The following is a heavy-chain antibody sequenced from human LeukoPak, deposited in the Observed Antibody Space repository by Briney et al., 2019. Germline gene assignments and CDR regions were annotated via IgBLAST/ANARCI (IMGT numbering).Heavy chain of an antibody. V-gene: IGHV1-46*01. Sequence: ASVKVSCKASGYTFTSYYMHWVRQAPGQGLEWMGIINPSGGSTSYAQKFQGRVTMTRDMSTSTVYMELSSLRSEDTAVYYCARVIGERYFDSSSELSYWGQGTLVTVSS. CDR1: GYTFTSYY. CDR2: INPSGGST. D-gene: IGHD3-9*01. CDR3: ARVIGERYFDSSSELSY. J-gene: IGHJ4*02.